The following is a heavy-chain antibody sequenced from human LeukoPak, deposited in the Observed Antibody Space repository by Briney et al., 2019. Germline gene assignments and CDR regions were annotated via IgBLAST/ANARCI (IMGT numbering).Heavy chain of an antibody. V-gene: IGHV4-59*01. Sequence: SETLCLTCTVSGGSISSYYWSWVRQPPGKGLEWIGYIYYSGSTNYNPSLKSRVTISVATSKTQFSLKLRSVTAADTAVYYCARAIAVAGLAWFDPWGQGTLVTVSS. CDR2: IYYSGST. CDR1: GGSISSYY. D-gene: IGHD6-19*01. J-gene: IGHJ5*02. CDR3: ARAIAVAGLAWFDP.